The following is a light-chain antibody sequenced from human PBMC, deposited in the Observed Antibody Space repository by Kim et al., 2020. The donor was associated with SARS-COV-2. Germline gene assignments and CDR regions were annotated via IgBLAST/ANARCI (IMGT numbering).Light chain of an antibody. CDR2: DAA. J-gene: IGKJ5*01. V-gene: IGKV1-33*01. CDR1: EDVSDY. CDR3: RQYDAPPFT. Sequence: AGDRVTITCQASEDVSDYFNWYHQKPGEAPKVLIRDAANLESGVPSRFSRGGYGTEFSLTISSVQPEDMGTYYCRQYDAPPFTFGQGTRLEIK.